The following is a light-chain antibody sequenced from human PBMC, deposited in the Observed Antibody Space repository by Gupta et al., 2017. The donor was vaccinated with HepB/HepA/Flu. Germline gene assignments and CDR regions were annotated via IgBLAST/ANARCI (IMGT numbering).Light chain of an antibody. CDR2: DVN. CDR1: TSDIGPYNY. J-gene: IGLJ2*01. CDR3: SSYTSFRTLVI. Sequence: QSALTQPASVSGSPGQSITISCTGSTSDIGPYNYVSWYQQHPGKVPKLIIYDVNNRPSGVSNRFSGSKSGNTASLTISGLQAEDEAIYYCSSYTSFRTLVIVGGGTRVTVL. V-gene: IGLV2-14*01.